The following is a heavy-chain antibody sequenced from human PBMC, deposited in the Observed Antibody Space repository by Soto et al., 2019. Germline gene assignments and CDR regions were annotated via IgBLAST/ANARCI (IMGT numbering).Heavy chain of an antibody. CDR2: IKQDGSEK. CDR3: ARDLELRYLDWLLPAYYYYGMDV. D-gene: IGHD3-9*01. Sequence: PGGSLRLSCAASGFTFSSYWMSWVRQAPGKELEWVANIKQDGSEKYYVDSVKGRFTISRDNAKNSLYLQMNSLRAEDTAVYYCARDLELRYLDWLLPAYYYYGMDVWGQGTTVTVSS. CDR1: GFTFSSYW. V-gene: IGHV3-7*01. J-gene: IGHJ6*02.